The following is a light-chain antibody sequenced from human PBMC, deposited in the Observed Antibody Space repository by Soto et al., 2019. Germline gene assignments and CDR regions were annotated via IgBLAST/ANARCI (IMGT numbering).Light chain of an antibody. CDR1: SSNVGSCRF. CDR3: SSCAGSNNPYV. CDR2: EVN. J-gene: IGLJ1*01. V-gene: IGLV2-8*01. Sequence: QSALTQPPSASGSPGQSVTISCTGTSSNVGSCRFVSWYQQFPGKAPQLIIYEVNKRPSGVPDRFSVSKSGNTDSLTISGLPAEDEADYYCSSCAGSNNPYVFGTGTKLTVL.